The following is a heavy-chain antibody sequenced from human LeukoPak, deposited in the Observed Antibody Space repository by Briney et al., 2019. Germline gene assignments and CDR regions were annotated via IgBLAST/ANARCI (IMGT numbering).Heavy chain of an antibody. CDR2: IIPIFGTA. D-gene: IGHD6-13*01. J-gene: IGHJ4*02. CDR3: ARGGYSSSWYPEGLDY. V-gene: IGHV1-69*05. Sequence: SVKVSCKASGGTFTSYAISWVRQAPGQGLEWMGRIIPIFGTANYAQKFQGRVTLTTDEYTSTANMELSRLRSEDTAVYYCARGGYSSSWYPEGLDYWGQGTLVTVSS. CDR1: GGTFTSYA.